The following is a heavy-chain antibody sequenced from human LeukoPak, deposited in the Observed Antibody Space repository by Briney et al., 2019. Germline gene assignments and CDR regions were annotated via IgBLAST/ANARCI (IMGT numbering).Heavy chain of an antibody. V-gene: IGHV3-23*01. CDR3: AKESGLITLVQGYYFDY. CDR1: GFTFSSYA. Sequence: GGSLRLSCAASGFTFSSYAMSWVRQAPGKGLEWVSGISGSGGSTNYADSVKGRFTISRDNSKNTLYLQMNSLRAEDTAVYYCAKESGLITLVQGYYFDYWGQGTPVTVSS. D-gene: IGHD3-10*01. J-gene: IGHJ4*02. CDR2: ISGSGGST.